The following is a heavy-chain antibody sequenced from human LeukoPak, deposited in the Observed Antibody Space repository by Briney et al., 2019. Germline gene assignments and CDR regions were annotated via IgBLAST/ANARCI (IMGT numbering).Heavy chain of an antibody. V-gene: IGHV3-23*01. J-gene: IGHJ4*02. CDR3: AKDQEDFITMIVVVTCFDY. D-gene: IGHD3-22*01. CDR2: ISGSGGST. Sequence: GGSLRLSCAASGFTFSTYSMNWVRQAPGKGLEWVSAISGSGGSTYYADSVKGRFTISRDNSKNTLYLQMNSLRAEDTAVYYCAKDQEDFITMIVVVTCFDYWGQGTLVTVSS. CDR1: GFTFSTYS.